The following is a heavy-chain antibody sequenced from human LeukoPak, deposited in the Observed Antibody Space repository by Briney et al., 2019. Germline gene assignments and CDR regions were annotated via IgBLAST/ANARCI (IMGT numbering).Heavy chain of an antibody. D-gene: IGHD5-18*01. Sequence: PGGSLRLSCAASGFTFSSYGMHWVRQAPGKGLEWVAVISYDGSNKYYADSVKGRFTISRDNSKNTLYLQMNSLGAEDTAVYYCAKGDTAMATDYWGQGTLVTVSS. CDR2: ISYDGSNK. CDR3: AKGDTAMATDY. J-gene: IGHJ4*02. CDR1: GFTFSSYG. V-gene: IGHV3-30*18.